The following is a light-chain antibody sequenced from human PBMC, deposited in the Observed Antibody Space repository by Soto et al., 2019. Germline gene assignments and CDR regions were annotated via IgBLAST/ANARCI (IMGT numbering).Light chain of an antibody. J-gene: IGKJ1*01. CDR1: QSVSDK. CDR3: QQYNNWPPWT. Sequence: EIVMTQSPATVSVSPWERATLSCRASQSVSDKLAWYQQKPGQAPRLLIYHASARATGIPARFSGSGSGTEFTLTISGLQSEDFAVYYCQQYNNWPPWTFGQGTKVDI. CDR2: HAS. V-gene: IGKV3-15*01.